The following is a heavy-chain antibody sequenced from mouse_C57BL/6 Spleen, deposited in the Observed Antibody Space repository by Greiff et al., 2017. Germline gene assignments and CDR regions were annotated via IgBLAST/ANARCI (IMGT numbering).Heavy chain of an antibody. Sequence: QVQLQQSGPELVKPGASVKISCKASGYAFSSSWMNWVKQRPGKGLEWIGRIYPGDGDTNYNGKFKGKATLTADKSSSTAYMQLSSLTSEDSAVYFCARGNYYGSSYRCDYWGQGTTLTVSS. CDR2: IYPGDGDT. J-gene: IGHJ2*01. CDR1: GYAFSSSW. D-gene: IGHD1-1*01. CDR3: ARGNYYGSSYRCDY. V-gene: IGHV1-82*01.